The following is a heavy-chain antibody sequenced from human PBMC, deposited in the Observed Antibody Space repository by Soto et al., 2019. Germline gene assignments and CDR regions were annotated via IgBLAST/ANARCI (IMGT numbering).Heavy chain of an antibody. CDR1: GGSISSSSYY. CDR2: IYYSGST. D-gene: IGHD6-19*01. J-gene: IGHJ4*02. CDR3: ARRAHRLGTPFDY. Sequence: SETLSLTCTVSGGSISSSSYYWGWIRQPPGKGLEWIGSIYYSGSTYYNPSLKSRVTISVDTSKNQFSLKLSSVTAADTAVYYCARRAHRLGTPFDYWGQGTLVTVSS. V-gene: IGHV4-39*01.